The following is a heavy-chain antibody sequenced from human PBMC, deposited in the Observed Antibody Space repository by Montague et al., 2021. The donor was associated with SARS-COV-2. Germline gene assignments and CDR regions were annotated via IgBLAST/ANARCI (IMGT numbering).Heavy chain of an antibody. Sequence: YRRLSCAASGFPFSSYGMHWVRQAPGKGLEWVAVIWYDGSNKYYADSVKGRFTISRDNSKNTLYLQMNSLRAEDTAVYYCARDLLVGGYSYEIDYWGQGTLVTASS. CDR1: GFPFSSYG. CDR3: ARDLLVGGYSYEIDY. J-gene: IGHJ4*02. V-gene: IGHV3-33*01. CDR2: IWYDGSNK. D-gene: IGHD5-18*01.